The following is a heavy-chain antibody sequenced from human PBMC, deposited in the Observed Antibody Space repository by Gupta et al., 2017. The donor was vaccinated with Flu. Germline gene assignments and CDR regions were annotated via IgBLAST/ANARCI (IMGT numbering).Heavy chain of an antibody. Sequence: EVQLLESGGGVVQPGESLRLSCVVSGLTFSDYAMNWVRQAPGKGLEWLSTVGVGGDRTYYADSVMGRFTISRDNSKNTTYLQMNSLTGDDTAVYYCAKDRSGNPAIDYWGQGALGPVSA. CDR1: GLTFSDYA. V-gene: IGHV3-23*01. CDR2: VGVGGDRT. J-gene: IGHJ4*02. D-gene: IGHD6-13*01. CDR3: AKDRSGNPAIDY.